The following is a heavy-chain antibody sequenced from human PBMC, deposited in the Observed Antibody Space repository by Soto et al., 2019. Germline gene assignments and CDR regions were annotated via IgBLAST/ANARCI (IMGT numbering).Heavy chain of an antibody. CDR1: GFSLSTSGVG. V-gene: IGHV2-5*02. D-gene: IGHD3-3*01. CDR2: IYWDDDK. J-gene: IGHJ5*02. Sequence: QITLKESGPTLVNPTQTLTLTCTFSGFSLSTSGVGVGWIRQPPGKALEWLALIYWDDDKRYSPSLKSRLTITKDTSKNQVVLTMTNMDPVDTATYYCAHKNEHYDFWSGYYNCCWFDPWGQGTLVTVSS. CDR3: AHKNEHYDFWSGYYNCCWFDP.